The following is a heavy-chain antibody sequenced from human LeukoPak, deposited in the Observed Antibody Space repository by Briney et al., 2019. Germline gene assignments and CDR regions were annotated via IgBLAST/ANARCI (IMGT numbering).Heavy chain of an antibody. V-gene: IGHV4-39*01. J-gene: IGHJ4*02. CDR2: IYYSGST. CDR1: GGSISSSSYY. D-gene: IGHD6-6*01. CDR3: ARQGYSSSPEVDY. Sequence: SETLSLTCTVSGGSISSSSYYWGWIRQPPGKGLEWVGSIYYSGSTYYNPSLKSRVTISVDTSKNQFSLKLSSVTAADTAVYYCARQGYSSSPEVDYWGQGTLVTVSS.